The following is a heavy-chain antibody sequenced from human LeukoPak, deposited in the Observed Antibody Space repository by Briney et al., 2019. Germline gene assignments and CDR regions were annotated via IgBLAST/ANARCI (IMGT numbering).Heavy chain of an antibody. Sequence: WETLSLTCAVSGGSFSGYYWSWIRQPPGKGLEWIGEISHSGSTNYSPSLKSRVTISVDTSKNQFSLNLSSVTAADTAVYYCARALVRATMVWYFDLWGRGTLVTVSS. CDR2: ISHSGST. J-gene: IGHJ2*01. D-gene: IGHD5-12*01. CDR3: ARALVRATMVWYFDL. CDR1: GGSFSGYY. V-gene: IGHV4-34*01.